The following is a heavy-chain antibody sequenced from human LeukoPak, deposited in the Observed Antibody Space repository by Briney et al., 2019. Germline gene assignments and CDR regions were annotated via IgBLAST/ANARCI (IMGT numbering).Heavy chain of an antibody. Sequence: PGGSLRLSCAASGFTFSSYAMSWVRQAPGKGLEWVSAISGSGGSTYYADSVKGRFTISRDNSKNTLYLQMNSLRAEDTAVYYCAKEGEGSSSWYSTVKYYFDYWGQGTLVTVSS. J-gene: IGHJ4*02. D-gene: IGHD6-13*01. CDR3: AKEGEGSSSWYSTVKYYFDY. CDR2: ISGSGGST. CDR1: GFTFSSYA. V-gene: IGHV3-23*01.